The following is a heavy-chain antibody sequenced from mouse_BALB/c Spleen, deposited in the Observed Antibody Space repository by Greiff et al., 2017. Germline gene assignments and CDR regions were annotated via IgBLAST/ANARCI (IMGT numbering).Heavy chain of an antibody. J-gene: IGHJ2*01. V-gene: IGHV7-3*02. CDR1: GFTFTDYY. Sequence: EVKLVESGGGLVQPGGSLRLSCATSGFTFTDYYMSWVRQPPGKALEWLGFIRNKANGYTTEYSASVKGRFTISRDNSQSILYLQMNTLRAEDSATYYCARALLDYWGQGTTLTVSS. CDR3: ARALLDY. CDR2: IRNKANGYTT.